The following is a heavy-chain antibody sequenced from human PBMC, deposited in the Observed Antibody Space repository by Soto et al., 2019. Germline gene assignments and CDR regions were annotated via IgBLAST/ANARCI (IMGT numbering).Heavy chain of an antibody. J-gene: IGHJ5*02. CDR2: MSYDGART. Sequence: QVQLVESGGGVVQPGGSLSLXXXXXXFTFTSFTMHRVRXAPGKGLEWIAVMSYDGARTDYADAVKGRFTISRDTSKNTLYLQMNNLRPDDTAMYYCARDRPYGDPNWFDPWGQGTLVTVSS. CDR1: XFTFTSFT. CDR3: ARDRPYGDPNWFDP. V-gene: IGHV3-30-3*01. D-gene: IGHD4-17*01.